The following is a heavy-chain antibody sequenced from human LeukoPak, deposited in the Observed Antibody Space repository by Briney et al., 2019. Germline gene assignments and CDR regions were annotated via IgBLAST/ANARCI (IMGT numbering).Heavy chain of an antibody. CDR2: IYYSGST. V-gene: IGHV4-59*01. CDR3: AGGGYSYGYRLDY. Sequence: SETPSLTCTVSGGSISSYYWSWIRQPPGKGLEWIGYIYYSGSTNYNPSLKSRVTISVDTSKNQFSLKLSSVTAADTAVYYCAGGGYSYGYRLDYWGQGTLVTVSS. J-gene: IGHJ4*02. D-gene: IGHD5-18*01. CDR1: GGSISSYY.